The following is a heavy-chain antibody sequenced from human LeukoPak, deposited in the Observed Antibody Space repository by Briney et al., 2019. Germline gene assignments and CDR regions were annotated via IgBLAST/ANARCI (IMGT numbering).Heavy chain of an antibody. CDR2: TYYRSKRYN. Sequence: SQTLSLTCAICGDIVSSNSAAWNWIRQSPARGLEWLGRTYYRSKRYNDYAVSVKSRITINPDTSKNQFSLQLNSVTPEDTAVYYCAREYVGSGYYFGAHYYYYYMDVWGKGTTVTVSS. CDR3: AREYVGSGYYFGAHYYYYYMDV. V-gene: IGHV6-1*01. J-gene: IGHJ6*03. D-gene: IGHD3-3*01. CDR1: GDIVSSNSAA.